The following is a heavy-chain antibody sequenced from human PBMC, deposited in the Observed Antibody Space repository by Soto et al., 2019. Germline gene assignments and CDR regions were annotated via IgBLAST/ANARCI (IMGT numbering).Heavy chain of an antibody. CDR3: AREMTASQWITLWYDYYYGMDV. D-gene: IGHD5-18*01. V-gene: IGHV4-4*07. Sequence: SETLSLTCTVSGGSISSYYWSWIRQPAGKGLEWIGRIYTSGSTNYNPSPKSRVTMSVDTSKNQFSLKLSSVTAADTAVYYCAREMTASQWITLWYDYYYGMDVWGQGTTVTVSS. CDR2: IYTSGST. CDR1: GGSISSYY. J-gene: IGHJ6*02.